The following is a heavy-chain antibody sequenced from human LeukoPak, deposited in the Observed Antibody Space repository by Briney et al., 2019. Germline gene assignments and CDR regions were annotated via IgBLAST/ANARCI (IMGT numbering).Heavy chain of an antibody. J-gene: IGHJ4*02. CDR3: SRSGGYSEFDY. D-gene: IGHD1-26*01. CDR1: GYAFTTYY. Sequence: GASVKVSCKASGYAFTTYYIHWVRQAPGQGLEWMGMINPNGGSPSYAQKFQGRVTMTRDRSTSTVYMELSSLRCDDTAVYYCSRSGGYSEFDYWGRGTLVIVSS. CDR2: INPNGGSP. V-gene: IGHV1-46*03.